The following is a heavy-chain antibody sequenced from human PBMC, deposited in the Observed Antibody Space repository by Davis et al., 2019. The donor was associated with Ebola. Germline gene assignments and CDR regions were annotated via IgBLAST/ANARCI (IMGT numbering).Heavy chain of an antibody. Sequence: GESLKISCAASGFTFSSYAMHWVRQAPGKGLEWVSGISWNSGSIGYADSVKGRFTISRDNSKNTLYLQMNSLRAEDTALYYCAKDRNYDFWSGYYTGGFDFWGQGTLVTVSP. J-gene: IGHJ4*02. V-gene: IGHV3-23*01. CDR2: ISWNSGSI. CDR3: AKDRNYDFWSGYYTGGFDF. D-gene: IGHD3-3*01. CDR1: GFTFSSYA.